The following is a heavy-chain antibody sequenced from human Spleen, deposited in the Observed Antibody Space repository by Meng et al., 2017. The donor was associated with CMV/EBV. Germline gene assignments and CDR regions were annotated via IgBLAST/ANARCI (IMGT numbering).Heavy chain of an antibody. J-gene: IGHJ3*02. Sequence: SQTLSLTCAISGDSVSSNIASWNWIRQSPSRGLEWLGRTYYRSKWYNDYAVSVKSRVTINPDTSKNHFSLQLNSVTPEDTAVYYCARIWAAAFDIWGQGTMVTVSS. V-gene: IGHV6-1*01. CDR2: TYYRSKWYN. CDR1: GDSVSSNIAS. D-gene: IGHD3-10*01. CDR3: ARIWAAAFDI.